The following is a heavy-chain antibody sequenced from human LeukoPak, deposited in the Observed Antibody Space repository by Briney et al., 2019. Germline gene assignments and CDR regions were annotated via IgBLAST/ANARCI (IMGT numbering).Heavy chain of an antibody. CDR1: GFTFTSYY. J-gene: IGHJ5*02. Sequence: EASVKVSCKASGFTFTSYYMHWVRQAPGQGLEWMGIINPSGSYTSYAQKFQGRVTMTRDTSTSTVYMELSSLRSEDTAVYYCARDNSGGSSWWFDPWGQGTRVIVSA. D-gene: IGHD2-15*01. CDR3: ARDNSGGSSWWFDP. CDR2: INPSGSYT. V-gene: IGHV1-46*01.